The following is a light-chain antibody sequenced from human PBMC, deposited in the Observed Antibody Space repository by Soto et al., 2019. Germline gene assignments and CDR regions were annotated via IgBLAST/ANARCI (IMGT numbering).Light chain of an antibody. CDR2: AAS. J-gene: IGKJ1*01. V-gene: IGKV1-39*01. CDR1: QSITNY. CDR3: QQSYSTPWT. Sequence: DIQMTQSPSPLSASVGDRVTITCRASQSITNYLNWYQQKPGKAPKLLIYAASSLQSGVPSRFSGSESGTDFTLSISSLQPEDFATYYCQQSYSTPWTFGQGTKVEIK.